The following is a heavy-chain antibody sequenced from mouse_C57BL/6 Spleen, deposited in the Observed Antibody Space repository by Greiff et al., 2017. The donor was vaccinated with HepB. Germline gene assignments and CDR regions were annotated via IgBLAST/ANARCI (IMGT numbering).Heavy chain of an antibody. V-gene: IGHV1-50*01. Sequence: QVQLQQPGAELVKPGASVKLSCKASGYTFTSYWMQWVKQRPGQGLEWIGEIDPSDSYTNYNQKFKGKATLTVDTSSSTAYMQLSSLTSEDSAVYYCARGGGYGSDVMDYWGQGTSVTVSS. CDR1: GYTFTSYW. CDR2: IDPSDSYT. J-gene: IGHJ4*01. CDR3: ARGGGYGSDVMDY. D-gene: IGHD1-1*01.